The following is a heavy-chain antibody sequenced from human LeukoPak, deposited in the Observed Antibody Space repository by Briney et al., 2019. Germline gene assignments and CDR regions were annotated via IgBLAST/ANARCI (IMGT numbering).Heavy chain of an antibody. V-gene: IGHV5-51*01. CDR3: GMSGDRVPLQDDVFDV. D-gene: IGHD1-26*01. CDR1: GCRFTSYC. J-gene: IGHJ3*01. CDR2: IYPGDSGP. Sequence: GGSLQISCQVSGCRFTSYCIGWVRRMPGKGLEWRGIIYPGDSGPTYSPSFQGQVTISVDKSINTAYLQWSSLQASDTAMYYCGMSGDRVPLQDDVFDVWGQGTMVTVST.